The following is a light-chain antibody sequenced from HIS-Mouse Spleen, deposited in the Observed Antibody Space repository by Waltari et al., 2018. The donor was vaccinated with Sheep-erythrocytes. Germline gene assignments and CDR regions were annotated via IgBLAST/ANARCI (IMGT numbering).Light chain of an antibody. CDR1: QGLRSA. J-gene: IGKJ3*01. CDR3: LQDYNYPFT. V-gene: IGKV1-6*01. CDR2: AAS. Sequence: AIQMTHSPSSLSATVGDRVTSTCWASQGLRSALGWYQQKPGKATKLLIYAASSLQSGVPSRFSGSGSGTDFTLTISSLQPEDFATYYCLQDYNYPFTFGPGTKVDIK.